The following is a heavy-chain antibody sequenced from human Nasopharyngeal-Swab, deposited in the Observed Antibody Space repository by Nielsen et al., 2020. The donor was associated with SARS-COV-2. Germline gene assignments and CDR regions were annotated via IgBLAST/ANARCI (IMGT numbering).Heavy chain of an antibody. CDR2: VDHTGRT. CDR1: VGSFSGYY. D-gene: IGHD2-15*01. V-gene: IGHV4-34*01. Sequence: SQTLSLTCAVHVGSFSGYYWSWVRQPPGKGLEWNGEVDHTGRTNNNPSLQSRVTMSVDTSKNQSSLTLSSVTAADTAVYYCARGGYQLLLRNYYYGMDVWSQGTTVTVSS. CDR3: ARGGYQLLLRNYYYGMDV. J-gene: IGHJ6*02.